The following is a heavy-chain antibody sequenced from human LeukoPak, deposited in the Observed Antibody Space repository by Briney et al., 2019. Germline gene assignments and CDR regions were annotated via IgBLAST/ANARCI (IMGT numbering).Heavy chain of an antibody. Sequence: PSETLSLTCTVSGGSISSGSYYWSWIRQPAGKGLEWIGRIYTSGSTNYNPSLKSRVTISVDTSKNQFSLKLSSVTAADTAVYYCARLTRMRAFDIWGQGTMVTVSS. V-gene: IGHV4-61*02. J-gene: IGHJ3*02. CDR2: IYTSGST. CDR1: GGSISSGSYY. CDR3: ARLTRMRAFDI. D-gene: IGHD2-21*02.